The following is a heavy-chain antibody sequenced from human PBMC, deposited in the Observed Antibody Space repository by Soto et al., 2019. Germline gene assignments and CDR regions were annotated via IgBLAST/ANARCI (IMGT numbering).Heavy chain of an antibody. CDR2: VYYRGRS. CDR1: GGSVTNSSYY. CDR3: VSQRTTVPTQAYFDY. V-gene: IGHV4-39*01. Sequence: WETLCLTGTVSGGSVTNSSYYWGWVRQSPGKGLEWIGSVYYRGRSYSKSSVKSRVTISVDTSKNRFSLSLNSVTASDTAVYFCVSQRTTVPTQAYFDYWGPGALVTVSS. D-gene: IGHD4-17*01. J-gene: IGHJ4*02.